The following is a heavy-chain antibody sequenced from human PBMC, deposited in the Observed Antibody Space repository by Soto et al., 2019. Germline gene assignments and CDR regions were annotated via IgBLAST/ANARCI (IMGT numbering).Heavy chain of an antibody. J-gene: IGHJ3*02. D-gene: IGHD3-9*01. CDR1: GGSLSSYY. Sequence: SETLSLTCVVSGGSLSSYYWSWIRQPPGKGLEWIGYIYYSGSTNYNPSLKSRVTISVDTSKNQFSLKLSSVTAADTAVYYCARAYYDILTGSWPAFDIWGQGTMVTVSS. V-gene: IGHV4-59*01. CDR2: IYYSGST. CDR3: ARAYYDILTGSWPAFDI.